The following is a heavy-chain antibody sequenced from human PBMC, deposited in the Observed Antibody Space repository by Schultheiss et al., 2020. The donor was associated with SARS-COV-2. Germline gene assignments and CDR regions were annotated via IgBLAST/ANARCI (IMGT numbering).Heavy chain of an antibody. CDR3: ARAATLMPFED. CDR2: INHSGST. D-gene: IGHD2-2*01. V-gene: IGHV4-34*01. J-gene: IGHJ4*02. Sequence: SQTLSLTCAVYGGSFSGYYWSWIRQPPGKGLEWIGEINHSGSTNYNPSLKSRVTISVDTSKNQFSLKLSSVTAADTAVYYCARAATLMPFEDWGQGTLVTVSS. CDR1: GGSFSGYY.